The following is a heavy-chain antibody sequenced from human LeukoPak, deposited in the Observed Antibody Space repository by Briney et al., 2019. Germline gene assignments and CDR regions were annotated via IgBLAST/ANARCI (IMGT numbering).Heavy chain of an antibody. J-gene: IGHJ5*02. CDR2: IQQDGSEK. V-gene: IGHV3-7*01. D-gene: IGHD2-15*01. CDR1: GFTFNNYW. Sequence: PGGSLRLSCAASGFTFNNYWMSWVRQAPGKGLEWVANIQQDGSEKYYVDSVKGRFTISRDNAKNSLFLQMNSLRAEDTAVYYCARGYQTSDIVVVVAGIWFDPWGQGTLVTVSS. CDR3: ARGYQTSDIVVVVAGIWFDP.